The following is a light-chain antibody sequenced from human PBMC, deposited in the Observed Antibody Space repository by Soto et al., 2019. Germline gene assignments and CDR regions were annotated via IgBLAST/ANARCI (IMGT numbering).Light chain of an antibody. CDR3: SSYTGRSVI. CDR2: DVT. CDR1: LSDVGGQTS. Sequence: QSVLTQPPSASGSPGQSVTISCTGTLSDVGGQTSVSRYRQDPGKAPQLILYDVTRRPSGVPKRFSGSRSGSKASLTVSGLQAEDEATYYCSSYTGRSVIFGGGTKLTVL. J-gene: IGLJ2*01. V-gene: IGLV2-8*01.